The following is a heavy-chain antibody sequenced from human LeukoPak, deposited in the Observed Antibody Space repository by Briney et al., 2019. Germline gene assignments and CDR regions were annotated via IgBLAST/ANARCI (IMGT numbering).Heavy chain of an antibody. V-gene: IGHV4-34*01. CDR2: INHSGST. CDR3: ARVSDFWSGSVLS. D-gene: IGHD3-3*01. CDR1: GGSFSGYY. Sequence: SETLSLTCAVYGGSFSGYYWSWIRQPLGKGLEWIGEINHSGSTNYNPSFKSRVTISVDTSKNQFSLKLSSVTAADTAVYYCARVSDFWSGSVLSWGQGTLVTVSS. J-gene: IGHJ4*02.